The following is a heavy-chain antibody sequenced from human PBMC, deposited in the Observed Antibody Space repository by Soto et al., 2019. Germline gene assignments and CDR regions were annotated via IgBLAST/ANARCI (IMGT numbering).Heavy chain of an antibody. CDR3: SEGIGSYRHYYYYGMDV. V-gene: IGHV1-69*06. CDR2: IIPIFGTA. CDR1: GGTFSSYA. D-gene: IGHD1-26*01. J-gene: IGHJ6*02. Sequence: GASVKVSCKASGGTFSSYAISWVRQAPGQGLEWMGGIIPIFGTANYAQKFQGRVTITADKSTSTAYMELSSLRSEDTAVYYCSEGIGSYRHYYYYGMDVWGQGTTVTVS.